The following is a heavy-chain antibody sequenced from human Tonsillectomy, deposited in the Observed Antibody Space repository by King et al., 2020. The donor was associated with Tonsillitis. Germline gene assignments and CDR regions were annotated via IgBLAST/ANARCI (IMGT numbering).Heavy chain of an antibody. CDR1: GFSFGNYA. Sequence: VQLVESGGGVVQPGRSLGLSCAASGFSFGNYAMHWVRQAPGRGLEWVAVISHDGSNKYYADSVRGRFTISSDTSKNTLYLQMNSLRAEDTATYYCARDPLLVVVQTATPGNIDFWGQGTLVTV. CDR3: ARDPLLVVVQTATPGNIDF. CDR2: ISHDGSNK. J-gene: IGHJ4*02. V-gene: IGHV3-30*04. D-gene: IGHD2-2*01.